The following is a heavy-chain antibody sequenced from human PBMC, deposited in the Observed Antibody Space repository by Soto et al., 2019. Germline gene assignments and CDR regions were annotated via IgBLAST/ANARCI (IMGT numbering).Heavy chain of an antibody. D-gene: IGHD3-16*02. V-gene: IGHV3-23*01. CDR2: ISGSGGST. Sequence: GGSLRLSCAASGFTFSSYAMSWVRQAPGKGLEWVSAISGSGGSTYYADSVKGRFTISRDNSKNTLYLQMNSLRAEDTAVYYCTKSDKDEYDYIWGSYRPQYYYYYYYMDVWGKGTTVTVSS. CDR3: TKSDKDEYDYIWGSYRPQYYYYYYYMDV. J-gene: IGHJ6*03. CDR1: GFTFSSYA.